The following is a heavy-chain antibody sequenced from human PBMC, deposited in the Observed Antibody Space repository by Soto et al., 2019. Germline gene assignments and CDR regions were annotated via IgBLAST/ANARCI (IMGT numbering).Heavy chain of an antibody. Sequence: EVQLLESGGGLVQPGGSLRISCAASGFTFSSSAMGWVRRAPGKGLEWVSTIDGSGHDTYYADSLKGRFTISGDNSKHTLYLQMNSLRAEDTALYYCARSDPSGSFNDYWGQGTLVTVSS. J-gene: IGHJ4*02. CDR1: GFTFSSSA. D-gene: IGHD6-25*01. V-gene: IGHV3-23*01. CDR2: IDGSGHDT. CDR3: ARSDPSGSFNDY.